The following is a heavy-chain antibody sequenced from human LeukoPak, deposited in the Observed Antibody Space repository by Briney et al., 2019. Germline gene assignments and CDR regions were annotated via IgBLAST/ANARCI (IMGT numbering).Heavy chain of an antibody. Sequence: GGSLRLSCTASGFTFSSHWMTWVRQAPGKGLEWVANTNEAGSGQNYVGSVKGRFTVSRDNAKNSLYLQMNSLRVEDTAIYYCSNKRDYWGQGTLVTVSS. CDR2: TNEAGSGQ. CDR1: GFTFSSHW. CDR3: SNKRDY. J-gene: IGHJ4*02. V-gene: IGHV3-7*01.